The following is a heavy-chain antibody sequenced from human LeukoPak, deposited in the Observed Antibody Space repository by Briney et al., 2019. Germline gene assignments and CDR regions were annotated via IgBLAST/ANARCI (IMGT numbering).Heavy chain of an antibody. CDR3: ARLSADSSSSSRDFDY. V-gene: IGHV4-4*07. D-gene: IGHD2-2*01. CDR2: IYTSGST. CDR1: GASITSYY. Sequence: SETLSLTCTVSGASITSYYWTWIRQPAGKGLEWLGRIYTSGSTNYSPSLKSRVTMSVDTSKNQFSLKLSSVTAADTAVYYCARLSADSSSSSRDFDYWGQGTLVTVSS. J-gene: IGHJ4*02.